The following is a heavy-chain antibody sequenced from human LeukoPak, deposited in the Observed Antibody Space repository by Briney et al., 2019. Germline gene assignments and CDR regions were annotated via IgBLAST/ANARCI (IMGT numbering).Heavy chain of an antibody. D-gene: IGHD1-26*01. CDR2: IYPGDSDT. V-gene: IGHV5-51*01. Sequence: GESLKISCKGSGYSFTSYWIGWVRQMPGKGLEWMGIIYPGDSDTRYSPSFQGQVTISADKSISTAYLQWSSLKASDTAMYYCARHLIVGATRGYSYYMDVWGKGTTVTVSS. CDR1: GYSFTSYW. J-gene: IGHJ6*03. CDR3: ARHLIVGATRGYSYYMDV.